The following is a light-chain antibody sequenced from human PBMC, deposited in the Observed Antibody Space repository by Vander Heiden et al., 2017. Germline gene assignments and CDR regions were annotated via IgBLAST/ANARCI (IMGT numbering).Light chain of an antibody. CDR2: GAS. Sequence: EIVMTQSPATLSVSPGERATLSCRASQSVSSNLAWYQQKPGQAPRLLIYGASTRATGIPARFSGSGSGTEFTLTISILQSEDFAVYYCQRNNNWRVTFGQGTRLEIK. V-gene: IGKV3-15*01. CDR3: QRNNNWRVT. CDR1: QSVSSN. J-gene: IGKJ5*01.